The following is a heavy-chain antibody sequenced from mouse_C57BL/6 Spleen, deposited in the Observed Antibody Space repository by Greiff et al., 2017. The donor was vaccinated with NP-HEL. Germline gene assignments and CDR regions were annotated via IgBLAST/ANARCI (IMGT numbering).Heavy chain of an antibody. D-gene: IGHD3-2*02. V-gene: IGHV1-42*01. CDR1: GYSFTGYY. CDR2: INPSTGGT. Sequence: VQLKESGPELVKPGASVKISCKASGYSFTGYYMNWVKQSPEKSLEWIGEINPSTGGTTYNQKFKAKATLTVDKSSSTAYMQLQSLTSEDSAVYYCARGQLRLHYAMDYWGQGTSVTVSS. CDR3: ARGQLRLHYAMDY. J-gene: IGHJ4*01.